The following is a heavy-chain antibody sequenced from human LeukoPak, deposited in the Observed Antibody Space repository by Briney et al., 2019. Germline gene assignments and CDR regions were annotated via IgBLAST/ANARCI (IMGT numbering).Heavy chain of an antibody. Sequence: PSETLSLTCTVSAGSISSYYWSWIRQPPGKGLEWIGYIYYSGSTNYNPSLKSRVTISVDTSKNQFSLKLSSVTAADTAVYYCARGSYGSGSYLSWGQGTLVTVSS. CDR1: AGSISSYY. CDR2: IYYSGST. V-gene: IGHV4-59*01. J-gene: IGHJ5*02. D-gene: IGHD3-10*01. CDR3: ARGSYGSGSYLS.